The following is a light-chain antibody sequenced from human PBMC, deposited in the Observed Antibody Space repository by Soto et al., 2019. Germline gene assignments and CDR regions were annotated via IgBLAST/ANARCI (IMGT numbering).Light chain of an antibody. CDR2: GAS. Sequence: DIQMTQSPSTLSASAGDRVTITCRASQNISFWLAWYQQKPGRAPKILIYGASTLQAGVPPRVSGSGSGTEFPLTLNSLQPDDFATYYCLQYAGFSPYTFGQGTKLEMK. CDR1: QNISFW. J-gene: IGKJ2*01. CDR3: LQYAGFSPYT. V-gene: IGKV1-5*03.